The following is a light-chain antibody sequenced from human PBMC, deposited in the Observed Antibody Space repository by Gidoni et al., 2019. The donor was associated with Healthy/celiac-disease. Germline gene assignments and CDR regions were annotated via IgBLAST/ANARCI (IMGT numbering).Light chain of an antibody. CDR3: QQRSNWPIT. Sequence: PASLSLAPGERATLSCRASRSVGSYLAWYQQKPGQAPRLLNYDATNRATGIPARFSGSGSGTDFTLTISSLEPEDFAVYYCQQRSNWPITFGPGTKVDIK. CDR1: RSVGSY. V-gene: IGKV3-11*01. CDR2: DAT. J-gene: IGKJ3*01.